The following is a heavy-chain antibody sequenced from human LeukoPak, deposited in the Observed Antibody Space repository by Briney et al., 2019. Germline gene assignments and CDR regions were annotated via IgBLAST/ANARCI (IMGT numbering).Heavy chain of an antibody. J-gene: IGHJ4*02. Sequence: GGSLRLSCEASGFIFSSYEMNWVRQAPGKGLEWVSYISTTGTTIYYADSVKGRFAISRDSAKNSLYLQMNSLRAEDTAVYYCARGPYSSNWYVDYWGQGTLVTVAS. CDR3: ARGPYSSNWYVDY. CDR2: ISTTGTTI. V-gene: IGHV3-48*03. CDR1: GFIFSSYE. D-gene: IGHD6-13*01.